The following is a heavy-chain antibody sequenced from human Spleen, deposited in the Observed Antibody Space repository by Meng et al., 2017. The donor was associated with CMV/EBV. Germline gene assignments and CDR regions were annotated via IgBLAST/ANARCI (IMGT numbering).Heavy chain of an antibody. J-gene: IGHJ4*02. D-gene: IGHD3-22*01. CDR2: IYYSGST. CDR3: ARQYYYDSNPHFDY. CDR1: GGSISSGDYD. V-gene: IGHV4-30-4*08. Sequence: SGGSISSGDYDWSWIRQPPGKGLEWIGYIYYSGSTYYNPSLKSRVTISVDTPKNQFSLKLSSVTAADTAVYYCARQYYYDSNPHFDYWGQGTLVTVSS.